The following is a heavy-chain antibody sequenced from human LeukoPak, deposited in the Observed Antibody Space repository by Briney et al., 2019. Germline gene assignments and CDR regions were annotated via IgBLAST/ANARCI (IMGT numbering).Heavy chain of an antibody. V-gene: IGHV3-15*01. J-gene: IGHJ4*02. D-gene: IGHD6-19*01. CDR3: TTALIPGIAVAGTEDY. Sequence: PGGSLRLSCAASGFSFSSFGMSWVRQAPGKGLEWVGRIKSKTDGGTTDYAAPVKGRFTISRDDSRNTLYLQMNSLKTEDTAVYYCTTALIPGIAVAGTEDYWGQGTLVTVSS. CDR1: GFSFSSFG. CDR2: IKSKTDGGTT.